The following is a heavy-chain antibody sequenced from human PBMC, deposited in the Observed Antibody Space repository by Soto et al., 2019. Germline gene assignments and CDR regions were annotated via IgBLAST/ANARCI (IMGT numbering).Heavy chain of an antibody. V-gene: IGHV1-3*01. J-gene: IGHJ4*02. CDR2: INAGNGNT. Sequence: QVQLVQSGAEVKKPGASVKVSCKASGYTFTSYAMHWVRQAPGQRLEWMGWINAGNGNTKYSQKFQGRVTITRDSSASKAYMEPSSLKSEDTAVYYCARELTQTTVFDYRGPGTLVTVSS. D-gene: IGHD4-4*01. CDR1: GYTFTSYA. CDR3: ARELTQTTVFDY.